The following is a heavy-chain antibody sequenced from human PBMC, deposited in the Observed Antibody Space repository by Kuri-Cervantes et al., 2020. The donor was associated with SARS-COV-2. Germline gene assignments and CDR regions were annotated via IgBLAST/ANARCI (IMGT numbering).Heavy chain of an antibody. CDR3: AKELSRDIVVVPVYHYYYGMDV. D-gene: IGHD2-2*01. CDR2: ISYDGSNK. J-gene: IGHJ6*02. Sequence: GESLKISCAASGFTFSSYGMHWARQAPGKGLEWVAVISYDGSNKYYADSVKGRFTISRDNSKNTLYLQMNSLRAEDTAVYYCAKELSRDIVVVPVYHYYYGMDVWGQGTTVTVSS. CDR1: GFTFSSYG. V-gene: IGHV3-30*18.